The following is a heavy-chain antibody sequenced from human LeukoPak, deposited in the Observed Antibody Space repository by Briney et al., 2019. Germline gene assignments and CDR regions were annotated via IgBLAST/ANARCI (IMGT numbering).Heavy chain of an antibody. J-gene: IGHJ6*03. Sequence: SETLSLTCTVSGGSISSYYWSWIRQPPGKGLEWIGYIYYSGSTNYNPSLKSRVTISVDTSKNQFSLKLSSVTAADTAVYYCARGMNSYGYQGHYYYYYYMDVWGKGTTVTVSS. CDR3: ARGMNSYGYQGHYYYYYYMDV. V-gene: IGHV4-59*01. CDR2: IYYSGST. D-gene: IGHD5-18*01. CDR1: GGSISSYY.